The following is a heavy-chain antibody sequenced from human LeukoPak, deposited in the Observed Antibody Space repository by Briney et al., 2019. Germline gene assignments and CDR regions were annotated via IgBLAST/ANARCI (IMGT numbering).Heavy chain of an antibody. D-gene: IGHD6-13*01. CDR2: IYSGGST. V-gene: IGHV3-66*01. Sequence: GGSLRLSCAASGFTFSSNYMSWVRQAPGKGLEWVSVIYSGGSTYYADSVKGRFTISRDNSKNTLYLQMNSLRAEDTAVYYCARDGEYSSSWYGSYYFDYWGQGTLVTVSS. J-gene: IGHJ4*02. CDR1: GFTFSSNY. CDR3: ARDGEYSSSWYGSYYFDY.